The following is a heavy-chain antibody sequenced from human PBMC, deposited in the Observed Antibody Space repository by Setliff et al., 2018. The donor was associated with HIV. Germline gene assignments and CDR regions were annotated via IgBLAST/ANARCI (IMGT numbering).Heavy chain of an antibody. CDR3: ADPPSGY. Sequence: PGGSLRLSCAASGFTFSKYWMSWVRQAQGKGLEWVASVNPDGSEASSVGSMKGRFTVSRDNATNSLSLQMNSLRVEDTAVYYCADPPSGYWGQGTLVTVSS. CDR1: GFTFSKYW. V-gene: IGHV3-7*01. D-gene: IGHD3-10*01. CDR2: VNPDGSEA. J-gene: IGHJ4*02.